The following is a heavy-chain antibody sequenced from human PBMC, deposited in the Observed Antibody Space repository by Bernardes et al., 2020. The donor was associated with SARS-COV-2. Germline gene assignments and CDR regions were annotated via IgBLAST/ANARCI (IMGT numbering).Heavy chain of an antibody. Sequence: ASVKVSCKVSGYTLTELSMHWVRQAPGKGLEWMGGFDPEDGETIYAQKFQGRVTMTEDTSTDTAYMELSSLRSEDTPVYYCATDQRYYDILTGRTYYYGMVGWGQVTTVTVSS. CDR2: FDPEDGET. CDR1: GYTLTELS. CDR3: ATDQRYYDILTGRTYYYGMVG. V-gene: IGHV1-24*01. J-gene: IGHJ6*02. D-gene: IGHD3-9*01.